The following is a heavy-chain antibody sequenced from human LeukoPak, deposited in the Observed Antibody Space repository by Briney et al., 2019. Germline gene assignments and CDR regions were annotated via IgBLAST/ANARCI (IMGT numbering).Heavy chain of an antibody. Sequence: SQTLSLTCTVSGGSISSGGYYWSWIRQHPGKGLEWIGYIYNSGSTNYNPSLKSRVTISVDTSKNQFSLKLSSVTAADTAVYYCARRLAVAGGYFDYWGQGSLVTVSS. CDR2: IYNSGST. CDR3: ARRLAVAGGYFDY. V-gene: IGHV4-31*03. CDR1: GGSISSGGYY. D-gene: IGHD6-19*01. J-gene: IGHJ4*02.